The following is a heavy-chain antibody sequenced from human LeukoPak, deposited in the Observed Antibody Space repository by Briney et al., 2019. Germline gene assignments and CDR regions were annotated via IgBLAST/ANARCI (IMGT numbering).Heavy chain of an antibody. CDR2: ISSGSTI. Sequence: GGSLRLSCAASGFTFSSYEMNWVRQAPGKGLEWVSYISSGSTIYDADSVKGRFTISRDNAKNSLYLQMNSLRAEDTAVYYCARESIAVAGAPFGYWGQGTLVTVSS. CDR3: ARESIAVAGAPFGY. J-gene: IGHJ4*02. V-gene: IGHV3-48*03. CDR1: GFTFSSYE. D-gene: IGHD6-19*01.